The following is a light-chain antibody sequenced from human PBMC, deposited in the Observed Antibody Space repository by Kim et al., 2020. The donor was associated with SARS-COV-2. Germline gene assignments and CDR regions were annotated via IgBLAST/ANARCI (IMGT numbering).Light chain of an antibody. V-gene: IGKV3-20*01. Sequence: VLTQSPGTLSLSPGERATLSCRASESVSSNNLAWYQQKPGQAPRLLIYGASSRATGIPERFSGSGSGTDFTLTISRLEPEDFAVFYCQQYGRSWTFGQGTKVDIK. CDR2: GAS. CDR1: ESVSSNN. J-gene: IGKJ1*01. CDR3: QQYGRSWT.